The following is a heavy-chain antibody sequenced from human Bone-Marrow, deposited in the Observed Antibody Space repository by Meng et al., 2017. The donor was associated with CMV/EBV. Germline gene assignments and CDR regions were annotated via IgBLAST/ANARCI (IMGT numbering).Heavy chain of an antibody. Sequence: SETLSLTCAVYGGSFSGYYWSWIRQPPGKGLEWIGEINHSGSTNYNPSIKSRVTISVDTSKNQFSLKLSSVTAADTAVYYCARGRVGWGSGWYVSLFDYWGQGTLVTVSS. CDR1: GGSFSGYY. CDR2: INHSGST. D-gene: IGHD6-19*01. J-gene: IGHJ4*02. CDR3: ARGRVGWGSGWYVSLFDY. V-gene: IGHV4-34*01.